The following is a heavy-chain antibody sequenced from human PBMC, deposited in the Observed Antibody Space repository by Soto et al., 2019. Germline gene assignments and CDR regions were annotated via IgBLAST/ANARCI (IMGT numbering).Heavy chain of an antibody. Sequence: QITLKESGPTLVKPTQTLTLTCTFSGFSLSTSAVGVGWIRQPPGKALEWLSLIYWDDDKRYSPSLRSRLTITRDTSKNQVVLTMTNMDPVDTATYYCAHRRGDCYIDYWGQGTLVTVSS. CDR3: AHRRGDCYIDY. V-gene: IGHV2-5*02. CDR1: GFSLSTSAVG. D-gene: IGHD2-21*01. J-gene: IGHJ4*02. CDR2: IYWDDDK.